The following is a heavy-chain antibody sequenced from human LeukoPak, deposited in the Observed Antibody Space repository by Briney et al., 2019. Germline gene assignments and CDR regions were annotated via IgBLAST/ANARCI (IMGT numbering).Heavy chain of an antibody. CDR3: ARQSGYYSYYFDY. D-gene: IGHD3-22*01. CDR2: IYSGGST. CDR1: GLTVSRND. V-gene: IGHV3-66*04. J-gene: IGHJ4*02. Sequence: GGSLRLSCAASGLTVSRNDMSWVRQAPGKGLEWVSVIYSGGSTYYADSVKGRFTISRDNSKNTLNLQMNSLRAEDTGVYYCARQSGYYSYYFDYWGQGTLVAVSS.